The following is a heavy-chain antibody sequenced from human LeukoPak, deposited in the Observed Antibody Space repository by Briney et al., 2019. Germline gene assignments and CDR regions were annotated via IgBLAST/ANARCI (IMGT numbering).Heavy chain of an antibody. CDR2: ISGSGGST. V-gene: IGHV3-23*01. J-gene: IGHJ4*02. D-gene: IGHD1-26*01. CDR3: AKRARGATRYFDY. CDR1: GFTFSSYG. Sequence: GGSLRLSCAASGFTFSSYGMSWVREAPGKGLEWVSAISGSGGSTYYADSVKGRFTISRDNSKNTLYLQMNSLRAEDTAVYYCAKRARGATRYFDYWGQGTLVTVSS.